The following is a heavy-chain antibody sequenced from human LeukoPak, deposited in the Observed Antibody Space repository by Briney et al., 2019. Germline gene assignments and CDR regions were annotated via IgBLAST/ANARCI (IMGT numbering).Heavy chain of an antibody. J-gene: IGHJ3*02. CDR1: GGTFSSYA. CDR3: ARDYDFWSGYYHNPHANDAFDI. D-gene: IGHD3-3*01. V-gene: IGHV1-69*13. Sequence: SVKLSCKASGGTFSSYAISWVRQAPGQGLEWMGGIIPIFGTANYAQKFQGRVTISADESTSTAYMELSSLRSEDTAVYYCARDYDFWSGYYHNPHANDAFDIWGQGTMVTVSS. CDR2: IIPIFGTA.